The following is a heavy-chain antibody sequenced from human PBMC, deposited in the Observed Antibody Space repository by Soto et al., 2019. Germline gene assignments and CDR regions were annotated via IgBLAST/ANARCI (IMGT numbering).Heavy chain of an antibody. CDR3: AKGKGRGYYDFWSGAEREGYFDY. CDR2: ISGSGGST. CDR1: GFTFSSYA. J-gene: IGHJ4*02. V-gene: IGHV3-23*01. Sequence: GGSLRLSCAASGFTFSSYAMSWVRQAPGKGLEWVSAISGSGGSTYYADSVKGRFTISRDNSKNTLYLQMNSLRAEDTAVYYCAKGKGRGYYDFWSGAEREGYFDYWGQGTLVTVSS. D-gene: IGHD3-3*01.